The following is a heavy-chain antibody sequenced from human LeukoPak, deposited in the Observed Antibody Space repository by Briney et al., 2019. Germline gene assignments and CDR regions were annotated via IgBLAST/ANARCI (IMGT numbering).Heavy chain of an antibody. J-gene: IGHJ4*02. Sequence: GGSLRLSCAASGFTFSGYTMNWVRQAPGKGLEWVSYISSSGNTIYYADSVKGRFTISRDDAKNSLYLQMNSLRAEDTAVYYCARDWAGGPHDYWGQGTLVTVSS. V-gene: IGHV3-48*04. CDR3: ARDWAGGPHDY. D-gene: IGHD3-10*01. CDR1: GFTFSGYT. CDR2: ISSSGNTI.